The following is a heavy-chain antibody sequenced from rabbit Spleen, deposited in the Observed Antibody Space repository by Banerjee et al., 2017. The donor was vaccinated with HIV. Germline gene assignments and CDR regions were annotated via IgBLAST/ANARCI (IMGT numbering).Heavy chain of an antibody. CDR3: ARDGAGANGLTRLDL. J-gene: IGHJ6*01. CDR2: INIVDGTTT. Sequence: YYMCWVRQAPGKGLEWIGCINIVDGTTTWYANWAKGRFTISKTSSTTVTLQMTSLTAADTATYFCARDGAGANGLTRLDLWGPGTLVTVS. V-gene: IGHV1S40*01. CDR1: YY. D-gene: IGHD4-2*01.